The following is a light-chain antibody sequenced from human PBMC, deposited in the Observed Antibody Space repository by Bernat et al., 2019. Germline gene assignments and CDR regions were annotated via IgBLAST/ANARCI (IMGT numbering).Light chain of an antibody. CDR2: DAS. CDR3: QQRSNWPRT. CDR1: QSVSSF. V-gene: IGKV3-11*01. Sequence: EIVLTQSPATLSLSPGDRATLSCRASQSVSSFLAWFQQTPGQAPRLLIYDASTRATGIPARFSGSGSGTDFTLTISSLEPEDFAVYYCQQRSNWPRTFGQGTKVEVK. J-gene: IGKJ1*01.